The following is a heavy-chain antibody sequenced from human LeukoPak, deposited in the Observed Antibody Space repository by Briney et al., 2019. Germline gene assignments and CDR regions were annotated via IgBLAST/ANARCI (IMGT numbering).Heavy chain of an antibody. D-gene: IGHD3-16*01. CDR3: ARVATTFLTHHRRIDY. Sequence: ASVKVSCKASGYTFTSYDINWVRQATGQGLEWMGWMNPNSGNTGYAQKFQGRVTMTRNTSISTAYMELSSLRSEGTAVYYCARVATTFLTHHRRIDYWGQGTLVTVSS. CDR1: GYTFTSYD. CDR2: MNPNSGNT. J-gene: IGHJ4*02. V-gene: IGHV1-8*01.